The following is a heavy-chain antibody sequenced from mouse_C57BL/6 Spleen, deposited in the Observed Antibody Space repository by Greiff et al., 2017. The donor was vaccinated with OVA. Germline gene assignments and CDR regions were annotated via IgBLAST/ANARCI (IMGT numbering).Heavy chain of an antibody. V-gene: IGHV1-59*01. CDR2: IDPSDSYT. J-gene: IGHJ1*03. CDR3: ARPAVVHWYFDV. Sequence: QVQLQQPGAELVRPGTSVKLSCKASGYTFTSYWMHWVKQRPGQGLEWIGVIDPSDSYTNYNQKFKGKATLTVDTSSSTAYMPLSSLTSEDSAVYYCARPAVVHWYFDVWGTGTTVTVSS. D-gene: IGHD1-1*01. CDR1: GYTFTSYW.